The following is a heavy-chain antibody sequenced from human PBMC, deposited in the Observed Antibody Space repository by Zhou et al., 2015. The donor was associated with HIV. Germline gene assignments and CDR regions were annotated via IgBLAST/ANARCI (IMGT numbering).Heavy chain of an antibody. J-gene: IGHJ3*02. CDR1: GFLVSSNY. D-gene: IGHD3-16*01. CDR2: LYSGGDT. CDR3: ARSLISLRDSFDI. Sequence: EVQLVESGGGLIQPGGSLRLSCAASGFLVSSNYMSWVRQAPGKGLEWVSILYSGGDTYYADSVKDRFTISRDVSKNTVYLQMKTLRAEDTAVYYCARSLISLRDSFDIWGQGTMVTVSS. V-gene: IGHV3-53*01.